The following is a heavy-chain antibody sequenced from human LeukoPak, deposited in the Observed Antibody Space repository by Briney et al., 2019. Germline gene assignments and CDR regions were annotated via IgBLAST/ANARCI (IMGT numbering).Heavy chain of an antibody. CDR1: GGTFSSYA. V-gene: IGHV1-69*05. CDR3: ARARGRPGYDSSGYPDAFDI. J-gene: IGHJ3*02. D-gene: IGHD3-22*01. CDR2: IIPIFGTA. Sequence: SVKVSCKASGGTFSSYAISWVRQAPGQGLEWMGGIIPIFGTANYAQKFQGRVTITTDESTSTAYMELSSLRSEDTAVHYCARARGRPGYDSSGYPDAFDIWGQGTMVTVSS.